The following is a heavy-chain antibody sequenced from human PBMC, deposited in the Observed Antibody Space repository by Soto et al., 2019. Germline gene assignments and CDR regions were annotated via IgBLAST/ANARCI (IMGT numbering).Heavy chain of an antibody. Sequence: SETLSLTCTVSGGSISSSSYYWGWIRQPPGKGLEWIGSIYYSGSTYYNPSLKSRVTISVDTSKNQFSLKLSSVTAADTAVYYCARTLLWFGEMSRYYYGMDVWGQGTTVTVSS. J-gene: IGHJ6*02. CDR2: IYYSGST. D-gene: IGHD3-10*01. CDR3: ARTLLWFGEMSRYYYGMDV. V-gene: IGHV4-39*01. CDR1: GGSISSSSYY.